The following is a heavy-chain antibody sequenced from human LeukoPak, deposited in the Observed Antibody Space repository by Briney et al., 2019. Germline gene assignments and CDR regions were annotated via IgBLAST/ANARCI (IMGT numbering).Heavy chain of an antibody. D-gene: IGHD3-22*01. CDR1: GGSISSSDYY. CDR2: ISYSGST. Sequence: SETLSLTCTVSGGSISSSDYYWGWIRQPPGKGLEWIGRISYSGSTYYNPSLKRRVTISVDTSKNQFSLNLTSVTAADTAVYYCARLTHSYYYDSSGYYPYYYMDVWGKGTTVTVSS. CDR3: ARLTHSYYYDSSGYYPYYYMDV. V-gene: IGHV4-39*01. J-gene: IGHJ6*03.